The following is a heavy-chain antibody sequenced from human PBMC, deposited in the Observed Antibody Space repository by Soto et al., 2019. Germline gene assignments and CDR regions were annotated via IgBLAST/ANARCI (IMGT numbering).Heavy chain of an antibody. J-gene: IGHJ4*02. D-gene: IGHD3-10*01. Sequence: GGSLRLSCAASGFTFSSYSMNWVRQAPGKGLEWVSYISSSSSTIYYADSVKGRFTISRDNAKNSLYLQMNSLRGEDPAVYYCGRARSLYYCFEYWGQGTLVTVSS. CDR3: GRARSLYYCFEY. CDR1: GFTFSSYS. V-gene: IGHV3-48*01. CDR2: ISSSSSTI.